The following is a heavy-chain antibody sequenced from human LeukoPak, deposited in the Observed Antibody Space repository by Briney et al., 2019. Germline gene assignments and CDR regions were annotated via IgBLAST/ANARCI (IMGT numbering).Heavy chain of an antibody. J-gene: IGHJ4*02. D-gene: IGHD2-2*01. V-gene: IGHV3-48*02. CDR2: IGTGSTTI. CDR3: ARELYQLLPDY. Sequence: HPGGSLRLSCAASGFTFSSSAMSWVRQVPGKGLEWASYIGTGSTTIYYADSVKGRFTISRDNAKNSLNLQMNSLRDEDTAVYYCARELYQLLPDYWGQGTLVTVSS. CDR1: GFTFSSSA.